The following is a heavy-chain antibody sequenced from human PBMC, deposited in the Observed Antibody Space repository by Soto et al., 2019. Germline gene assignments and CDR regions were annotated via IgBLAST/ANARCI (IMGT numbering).Heavy chain of an antibody. Sequence: SETLSLTCTVSGGSISSGGYYWSWIRQHPGKGLEWIGYIYYSGSTYYNPSLKSRVTISVDTSKNQFSLKLSSVTAADTAVYYCAREAGYCSSTSCSLRYYYYGMEVWGQGTTVTVS. J-gene: IGHJ6*02. V-gene: IGHV4-31*03. CDR3: AREAGYCSSTSCSLRYYYYGMEV. CDR1: GGSISSGGYY. CDR2: IYYSGST. D-gene: IGHD2-2*01.